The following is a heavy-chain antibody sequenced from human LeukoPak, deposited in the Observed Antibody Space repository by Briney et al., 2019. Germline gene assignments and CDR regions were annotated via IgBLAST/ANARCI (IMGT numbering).Heavy chain of an antibody. V-gene: IGHV3-74*01. D-gene: IGHD1-26*01. CDR3: ATSGGSYWS. J-gene: IGHJ5*02. CDR1: GFTFSTFW. CDR2: INHDGSST. Sequence: GGSLRLSCATSGFTFSTFWMHWVRQAPGKGLVWVSRINHDGSSTNYADSVKGRFTISRENSKNTLYLQMNSLRAEDTAVYYCATSGGSYWSWGQGTLVTVSS.